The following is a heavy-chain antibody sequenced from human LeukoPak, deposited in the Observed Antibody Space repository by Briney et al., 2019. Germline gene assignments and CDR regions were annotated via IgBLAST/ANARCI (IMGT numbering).Heavy chain of an antibody. D-gene: IGHD3-10*01. CDR3: ARDLTAYGSGSYDY. V-gene: IGHV4-38-2*02. Sequence: SETLSLTCTVSTYSISSGYYWGWIRQPPGKGLEWIGSIYHSGSTYYNPSLKSRVTISVGTSKNQFSLKLSSVTAADTAVYYCARDLTAYGSGSYDYWGQGTLVTVSS. CDR2: IYHSGST. CDR1: TYSISSGYY. J-gene: IGHJ4*02.